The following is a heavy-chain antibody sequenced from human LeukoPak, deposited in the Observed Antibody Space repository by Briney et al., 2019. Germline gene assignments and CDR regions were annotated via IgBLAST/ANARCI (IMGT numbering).Heavy chain of an antibody. CDR2: IYTSGST. D-gene: IGHD3-10*01. CDR1: GGSISSYY. Sequence: SETLSLTCTVSGGSISSYYWSWIRQPAGKGLEWIGRIYTSGSTNYNPSLKSRVTMSVDTSKNQFSLKLSSVTAADTAVYYCGRVSMVRGVIVGLDAWFDPWGQGTLVTVSS. J-gene: IGHJ5*02. V-gene: IGHV4-4*07. CDR3: GRVSMVRGVIVGLDAWFDP.